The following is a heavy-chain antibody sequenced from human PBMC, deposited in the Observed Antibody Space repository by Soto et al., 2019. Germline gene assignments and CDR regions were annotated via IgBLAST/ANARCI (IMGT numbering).Heavy chain of an antibody. CDR3: AKPVVPAAPLRNYYYGMDV. CDR1: GFTFSSYA. V-gene: IGHV3-23*01. Sequence: GGSLRLSCAASGFTFSSYAMSWVRQAPGKGLEWVSAISGSGGSTYYADAVKGRFTISRDNSKNTLSLQMNSLRAEDTAVYYCAKPVVPAAPLRNYYYGMDVWGQGTTVTVSS. D-gene: IGHD2-2*01. J-gene: IGHJ6*02. CDR2: ISGSGGST.